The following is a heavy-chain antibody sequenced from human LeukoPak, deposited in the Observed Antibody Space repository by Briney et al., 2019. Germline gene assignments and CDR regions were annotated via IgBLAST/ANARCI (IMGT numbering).Heavy chain of an antibody. D-gene: IGHD2-21*02. CDR1: EYSFITHW. CDR3: ARLDWTGGNFYSS. CDR2: IYPVDSDT. J-gene: IGHJ5*02. Sequence: GESLKISCKGSEYSFITHWIAWVRQMPGKGLEWMGIIYPVDSDTKYSPSFQGRVIISADKSIRTAYLQWSSLKASDTAAYYCARLDWTGGNFYSSWGQGTQVIVSS. V-gene: IGHV5-51*01.